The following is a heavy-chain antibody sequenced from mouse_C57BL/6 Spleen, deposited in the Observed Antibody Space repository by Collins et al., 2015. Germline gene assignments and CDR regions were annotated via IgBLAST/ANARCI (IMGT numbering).Heavy chain of an antibody. D-gene: IGHD1-2*01. CDR3: ARLRPLGAWFAY. CDR2: ISYSGST. CDR1: GYSITSDYA. Sequence: DVQLQESGPGLVKPSQSLSLTCTVTGYSITSDYAWNWIRQFPGNKLEWMGYISYSGSTSYNPSLKSRISITRDTSKNQFFLQLNSVTTEDTATYYCARLRPLGAWFAYWGQGTLVIVSA. J-gene: IGHJ3*01. V-gene: IGHV3-2*02.